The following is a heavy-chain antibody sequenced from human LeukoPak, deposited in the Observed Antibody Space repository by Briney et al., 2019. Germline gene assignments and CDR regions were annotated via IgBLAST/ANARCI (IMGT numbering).Heavy chain of an antibody. D-gene: IGHD5-18*01. Sequence: ASVKVSCKASGYTFTSYGISWVRQAPGQGLEWMGWISAYNGNTNYAQKLQGRVTMTTDTSTSTAYMELRSLRSDDTAVYYCAREYSQGSYGSYPRFDPWGQGTLVTVSS. J-gene: IGHJ5*02. V-gene: IGHV1-18*01. CDR1: GYTFTSYG. CDR2: ISAYNGNT. CDR3: AREYSQGSYGSYPRFDP.